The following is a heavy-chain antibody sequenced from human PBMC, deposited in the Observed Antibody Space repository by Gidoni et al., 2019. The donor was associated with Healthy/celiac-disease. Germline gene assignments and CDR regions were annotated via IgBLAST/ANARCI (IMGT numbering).Heavy chain of an antibody. D-gene: IGHD5-18*01. V-gene: IGHV3-30-3*01. CDR2: ISYDGSNQ. Sequence: VQLMESGGGVVQPGGAVSVSCADSGFPFSSSAVHWVRQAPGKGLGWVAVISYDGSNQSYADSVKGRFTISRDNSKTTLYLQMNSLRAEDTAVYYCARAYSYGYGQALPFDYWGQGTLVTVSS. J-gene: IGHJ4*02. CDR1: GFPFSSSA. CDR3: ARAYSYGYGQALPFDY.